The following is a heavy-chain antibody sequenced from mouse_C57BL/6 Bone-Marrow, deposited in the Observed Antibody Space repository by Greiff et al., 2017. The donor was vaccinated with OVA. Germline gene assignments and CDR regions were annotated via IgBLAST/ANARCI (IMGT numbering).Heavy chain of an antibody. CDR1: GYTFTSYW. CDR3: ASAVIYYDYDGYFDY. D-gene: IGHD2-4*01. J-gene: IGHJ2*01. CDR2: IDPSDSYT. Sequence: VQLQQPGAELVMPGASVKLSCKASGYTFTSYWMHWVKQRPGQGLEWIGEIDPSDSYTNYNQKFKGKSTLTVDKSSSTAYMQLSSLTSEDSAVYYCASAVIYYDYDGYFDYWGQGTTLTVSS. V-gene: IGHV1-69*01.